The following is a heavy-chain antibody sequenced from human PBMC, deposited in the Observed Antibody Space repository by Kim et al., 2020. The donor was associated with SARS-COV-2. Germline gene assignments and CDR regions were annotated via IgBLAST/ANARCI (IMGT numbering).Heavy chain of an antibody. J-gene: IGHJ4*02. V-gene: IGHV3-11*01. D-gene: IGHD3-3*01. Sequence: GGSLRLSCAASGFTFSDYYMSWIRQAPGKGLEWVSYISSSGSTIYYADSVKGRFTISRDNAKNSLYLQMNSLRAEDTAVYYCARTPFWSGYFPSFELDYWGQGTLVTVSS. CDR3: ARTPFWSGYFPSFELDY. CDR2: ISSSGSTI. CDR1: GFTFSDYY.